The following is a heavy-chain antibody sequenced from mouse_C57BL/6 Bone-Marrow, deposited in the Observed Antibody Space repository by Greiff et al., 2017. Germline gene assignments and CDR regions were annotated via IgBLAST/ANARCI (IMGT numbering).Heavy chain of an antibody. CDR3: GRGYDYDVAY. V-gene: IGHV1-50*01. D-gene: IGHD2-4*01. CDR2: IDPSDSYT. J-gene: IGHJ3*01. CDR1: GYTFTSYW. Sequence: QVQLQQPGAELVKPGASVKLSCKASGYTFTSYWMQWVKQRPGQGLEWIGEIDPSDSYTNYNQKFKGKATLTVDTSSSTAYMQLSRLTSEDSADYYCGRGYDYDVAYWGQGTLVTVSA.